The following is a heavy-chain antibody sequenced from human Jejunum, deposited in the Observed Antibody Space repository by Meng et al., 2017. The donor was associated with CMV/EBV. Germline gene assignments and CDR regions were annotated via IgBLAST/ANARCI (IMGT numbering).Heavy chain of an antibody. CDR2: ISASTTAI. CDR3: VRGGSSGTLKYFDY. D-gene: IGHD3-3*01. Sequence: SGFTFSSYEMNWVRQIPGKGLEWISYISASTTAIYYAGSVKGRFTISRDNVKNSLYLLMESLRADDTAIYYCVRGGSSGTLKYFDYWGQGAQVTVSS. CDR1: GFTFSSYE. J-gene: IGHJ4*02. V-gene: IGHV3-48*03.